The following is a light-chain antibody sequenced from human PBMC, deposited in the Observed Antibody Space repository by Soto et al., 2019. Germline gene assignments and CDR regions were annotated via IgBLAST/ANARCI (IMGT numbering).Light chain of an antibody. J-gene: IGLJ1*01. Sequence: QSALTQPASVSGSPGQSITISCTGTSSDVGDYNYVSWYQQHPGKAPKLMIYDVSNRPSGVSNRCSGSKSGSTASLTISGLQAEDEADYYCSSYTSSTTLVFGTGTKVTVL. V-gene: IGLV2-14*01. CDR2: DVS. CDR3: SSYTSSTTLV. CDR1: SSDVGDYNY.